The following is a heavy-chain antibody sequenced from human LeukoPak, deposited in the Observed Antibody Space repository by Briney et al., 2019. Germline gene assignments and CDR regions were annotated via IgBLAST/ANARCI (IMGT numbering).Heavy chain of an antibody. V-gene: IGHV3-7*01. D-gene: IGHD3-22*01. CDR3: AKGGQYDSDSFFDF. CDR1: GFTFSNNW. Sequence: PGGSLRLSCAASGFTFSNNWMSWVRQAPGKGLEWVANIKQDGSEKYYVDSVKGRFTISRDNSRNTVDVQMNSLRSEDSALYYCAKGGQYDSDSFFDFWGQGTLVTVSS. CDR2: IKQDGSEK. J-gene: IGHJ4*02.